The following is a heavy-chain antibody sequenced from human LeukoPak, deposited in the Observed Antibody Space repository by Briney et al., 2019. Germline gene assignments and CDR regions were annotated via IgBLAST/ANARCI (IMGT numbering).Heavy chain of an antibody. CDR3: ARGPSYVVTFGGVINWFDP. J-gene: IGHJ5*02. Sequence: ASVKVSCKASGYTFTSYDINWVRQATGQGLEWMGWMNPNSGNTGYAQKFQGRVTMTRNTSISTASMGLSTARYEDTAVYYCARGPSYVVTFGGVINWFDPWGQGTLVTVSS. V-gene: IGHV1-8*01. CDR1: GYTFTSYD. CDR2: MNPNSGNT. D-gene: IGHD3-16*01.